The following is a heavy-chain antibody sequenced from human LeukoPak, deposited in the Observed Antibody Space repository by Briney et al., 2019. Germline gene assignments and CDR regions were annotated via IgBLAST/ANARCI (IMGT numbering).Heavy chain of an antibody. V-gene: IGHV1-69*04. CDR1: GGTFSSYA. Sequence: GASVKVSCKASGGTFSSYAISWVRQAPGQGLEWMGRIIPILGIANYAQKFQGRVTITADKSTSTAYMELSSLKSEDTAAYYCASHTSHYCSSTSCYRVRYYYGMDVWGQGTTVTVSS. D-gene: IGHD2-2*02. CDR3: ASHTSHYCSSTSCYRVRYYYGMDV. J-gene: IGHJ6*02. CDR2: IIPILGIA.